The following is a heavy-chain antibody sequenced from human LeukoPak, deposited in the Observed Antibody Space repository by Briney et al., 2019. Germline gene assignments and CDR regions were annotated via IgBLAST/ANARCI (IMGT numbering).Heavy chain of an antibody. CDR3: AKQGRFGELEDY. CDR2: ISSDSGAI. CDR1: GFTFGSHA. V-gene: IGHV3-48*01. Sequence: GGSLRLSCAASGFTFGSHAMNWVRQAPGKGLEWVSHISSDSGAIVYADSVKGRFTISRDNAKNSLYLQMNSLRAEDTAMYYCAKQGRFGELEDYWGQGTLVTVSS. J-gene: IGHJ4*02. D-gene: IGHD3-10*01.